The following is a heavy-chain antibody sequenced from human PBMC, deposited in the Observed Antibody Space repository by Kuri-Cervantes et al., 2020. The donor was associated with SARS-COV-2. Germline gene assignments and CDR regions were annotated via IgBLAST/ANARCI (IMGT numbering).Heavy chain of an antibody. V-gene: IGHV5-51*01. D-gene: IGHD4-17*01. CDR1: GYSFTRQW. CDR2: IYPGDSDT. Sequence: GGSLRPSGKGSGYSFTRQWSGWVRQRPGKGLEWMGIIYPGDSDTRYRPYFQGQVTISADKSISTAYLQWSSLKASDTAMYYCATGGDVGDYRWFDPWGQGTLVTVSS. J-gene: IGHJ5*02. CDR3: ATGGDVGDYRWFDP.